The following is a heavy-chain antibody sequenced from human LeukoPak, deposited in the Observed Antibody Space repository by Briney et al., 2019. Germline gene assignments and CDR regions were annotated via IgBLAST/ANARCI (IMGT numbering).Heavy chain of an antibody. CDR2: IGTAGDT. CDR1: GFTFSSYD. V-gene: IGHV3-13*01. D-gene: IGHD5-12*01. J-gene: IGHJ4*02. Sequence: PGGSLRLSCAASGFTFSSYDMHWVRQATGKGLEWVSAIGTAGDTYYPGSVRGRFTISRENAKNSLYLQMNSLRAGDTAVYYCARAYSGYELFDYWGQGTLVTVSS. CDR3: ARAYSGYELFDY.